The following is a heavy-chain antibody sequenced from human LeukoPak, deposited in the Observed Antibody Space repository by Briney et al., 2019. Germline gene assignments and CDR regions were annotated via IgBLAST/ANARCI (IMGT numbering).Heavy chain of an antibody. V-gene: IGHV3-74*01. Sequence: PGGSLRLSCAASGFTFSTSWMHWVRQAPGKGLVWVSRINSDGSSTSYADSVKGRSTISRDNAKNTLYLQMNSLRAEDTAVYYCARIPRGYSYGYLDHWGQGTLVSVSS. D-gene: IGHD5-18*01. CDR3: ARIPRGYSYGYLDH. CDR2: INSDGSST. CDR1: GFTFSTSW. J-gene: IGHJ1*01.